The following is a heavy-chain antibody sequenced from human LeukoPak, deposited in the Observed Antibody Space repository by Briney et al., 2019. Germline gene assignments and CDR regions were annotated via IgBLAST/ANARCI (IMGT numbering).Heavy chain of an antibody. CDR2: VNSDESDV. J-gene: IGHJ4*02. Sequence: GGSLRLSCVASGFIFSSHWIHWVRQTPGKGLVWVSRVNSDESDVSYADSVKGRFTISRDNAKNSLYLQMNSLRAEDTAVYYCARDYGGSSPFDYWGQGTLVTVSS. D-gene: IGHD4-23*01. V-gene: IGHV3-74*01. CDR1: GFIFSSHW. CDR3: ARDYGGSSPFDY.